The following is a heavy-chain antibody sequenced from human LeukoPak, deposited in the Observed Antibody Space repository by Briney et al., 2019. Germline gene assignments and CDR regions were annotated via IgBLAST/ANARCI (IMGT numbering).Heavy chain of an antibody. V-gene: IGHV4-4*02. J-gene: IGHJ4*02. Sequence: SETLSLTCAVSGGSISSNNWWSWLRQPPGKGLEWIGEIYHSGNTNYNPSLKSRVTISIDKSKNHFSLELSSVTAADTAVYYCAKFTSGWPYFFDYWGQGTLVTVSS. CDR2: IYHSGNT. CDR1: GGSISSNNW. D-gene: IGHD6-19*01. CDR3: AKFTSGWPYFFDY.